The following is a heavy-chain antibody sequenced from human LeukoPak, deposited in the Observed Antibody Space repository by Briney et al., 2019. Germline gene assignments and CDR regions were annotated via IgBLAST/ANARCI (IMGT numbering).Heavy chain of an antibody. V-gene: IGHV3-30*02. CDR2: IRFDGTVA. J-gene: IGHJ4*02. D-gene: IGHD3-16*02. CDR1: GFTFKTFA. Sequence: GGSLRLSCAASGFTFKTFAMNWVRQVPGKGLEWVAFIRFDGTVAEYADSVRGRFTISRDNSQNTLYLQMDSLRPEDTAVYRCVKDKECSLLYHFDSWGQGALVTVSS. CDR3: VKDKECSLLYHFDS.